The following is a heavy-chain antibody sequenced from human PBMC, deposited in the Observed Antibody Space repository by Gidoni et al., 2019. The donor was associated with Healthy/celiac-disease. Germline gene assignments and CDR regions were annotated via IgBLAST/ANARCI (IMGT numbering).Heavy chain of an antibody. J-gene: IGHJ3*02. V-gene: IGHV1-69*01. CDR3: ARVGYYDSSGYFGAFDI. D-gene: IGHD3-22*01. CDR2: IIPIFGTA. CDR1: GGTFSSYA. Sequence: QVQLVQSGAEVKKPGSSVKVSCKASGGTFSSYAISWVRQAPGQGLEWMGGIIPIFGTANYAQKFQGRVTITADESTSTAYMELSSLRSEDTAVYYCARVGYYDSSGYFGAFDIWGQGTMVTVSS.